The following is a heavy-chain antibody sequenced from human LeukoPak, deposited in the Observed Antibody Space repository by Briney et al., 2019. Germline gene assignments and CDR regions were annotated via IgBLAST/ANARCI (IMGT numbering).Heavy chain of an antibody. J-gene: IGHJ4*02. CDR3: AKSGQLSRYYYDSNNYFDY. D-gene: IGHD3-22*01. CDR2: ISGSGDST. CDR1: GFTFSNYG. Sequence: GGSLRLSCAASGFTFSNYGMSWVRQAPGKGLEWVSGISGSGDSTDYADSVKGRFTISRDNSKTTLYLEMNSLRAEDTAVYYCAKSGQLSRYYYDSNNYFDYWGQGNLVTVSS. V-gene: IGHV3-23*01.